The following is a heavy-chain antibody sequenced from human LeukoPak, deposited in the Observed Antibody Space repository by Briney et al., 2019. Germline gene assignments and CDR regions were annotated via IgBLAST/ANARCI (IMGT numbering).Heavy chain of an antibody. CDR2: IYYSGST. J-gene: IGHJ4*02. CDR3: ARMSSGYYPNFDY. CDR1: GGSISSYY. D-gene: IGHD3-22*01. Sequence: SETLSLTCTVSGGSISSYYWSWIRQPPAKGLEWIGYIYYSGSTNYNPSLKSRVTISVDTSKDQFSLKLSSVTAADTAVYYCARMSSGYYPNFDYWGQGTLVTVSS. V-gene: IGHV4-59*01.